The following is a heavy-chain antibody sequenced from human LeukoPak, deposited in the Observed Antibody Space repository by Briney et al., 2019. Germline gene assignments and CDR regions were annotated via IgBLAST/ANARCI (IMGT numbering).Heavy chain of an antibody. CDR2: IYTSGST. D-gene: IGHD3-3*01. CDR3: ARVYHYDFWSTDYYYYMDV. V-gene: IGHV4-4*07. Sequence: PSETLSLTCTVSGGSISSYYWSWIRQPAGKGLEWIGRIYTSGSTNYNPSLKSRVTMSVDTSKNQFSLKLSSVTAADTAVYYCARVYHYDFWSTDYYYYMDVWGKGTAVSVSS. J-gene: IGHJ6*03. CDR1: GGSISSYY.